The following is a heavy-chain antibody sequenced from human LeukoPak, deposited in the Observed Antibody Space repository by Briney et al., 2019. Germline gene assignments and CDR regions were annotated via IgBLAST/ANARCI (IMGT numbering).Heavy chain of an antibody. CDR1: GGTFSSYA. J-gene: IGHJ6*03. CDR2: IIPIFGTA. CDR3: ARDRSTMVRGVSIRFRRSGTMDV. Sequence: PVKVSCKASGGTFSSYAISWVRQAPGQGLEWMGGIIPIFGTANYAQKFQGRVTITADKSTSTAYMELRSLRSGDTAVYYCARDRSTMVRGVSIRFRRSGTMDVWGKGTTVTISS. D-gene: IGHD3-10*01. V-gene: IGHV1-69*06.